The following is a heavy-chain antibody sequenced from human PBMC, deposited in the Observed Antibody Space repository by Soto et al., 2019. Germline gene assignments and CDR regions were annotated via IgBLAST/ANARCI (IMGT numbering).Heavy chain of an antibody. J-gene: IGHJ4*02. D-gene: IGHD3-16*01. CDR1: GFIFRSFW. Sequence: EVQVVESGGGLVQPGESLRLSCAASGFIFRSFWMSWVRQSPGKGLEWVANINQDGTETYYVDSVKGRFTISRDNAKNSWYLQMNSLRVEDTAVYYCVPSPFAGGVSFVTDLGQGTLVTVSA. CDR2: INQDGTET. V-gene: IGHV3-7*02. CDR3: VPSPFAGGVSFVTD.